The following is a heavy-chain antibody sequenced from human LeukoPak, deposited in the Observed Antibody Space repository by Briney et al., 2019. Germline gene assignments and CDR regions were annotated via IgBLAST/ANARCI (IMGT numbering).Heavy chain of an antibody. Sequence: ASVKVSCKASGYTFTGYYMHWVRQAPGQGLEWMGWINPNSGGTNYAQKFQGRVTMTRDTSISTAYMELSRLRSDDTAVCYCARDGLIVVVPAAIDYYYYGMDVWGQGTTVTVSS. J-gene: IGHJ6*02. V-gene: IGHV1-2*02. D-gene: IGHD2-2*01. CDR2: INPNSGGT. CDR3: ARDGLIVVVPAAIDYYYYGMDV. CDR1: GYTFTGYY.